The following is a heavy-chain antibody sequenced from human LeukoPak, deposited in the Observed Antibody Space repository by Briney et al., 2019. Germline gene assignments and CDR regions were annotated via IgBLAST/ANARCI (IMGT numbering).Heavy chain of an antibody. CDR3: ARDLNSSGYNWFDP. D-gene: IGHD3-22*01. V-gene: IGHV4-31*03. J-gene: IGHJ5*02. Sequence: PSETLSLTCTVSGASISSGGYYWSWIRQHPGKGLEWIGYIYYSGSTYYNPSLKSRLIISVDTSKNQFSLKLSSVTAADTAVYYCARDLNSSGYNWFDPWGQGTLVTVSS. CDR2: IYYSGST. CDR1: GASISSGGYY.